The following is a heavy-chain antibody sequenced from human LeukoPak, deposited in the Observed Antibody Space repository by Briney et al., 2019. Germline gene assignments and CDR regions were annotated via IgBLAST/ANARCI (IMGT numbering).Heavy chain of an antibody. CDR2: IFYSGST. CDR1: GASISSSSYY. CDR3: ARQVRARATVDY. Sequence: SETLSLTCSVSGASISSSSYYWGWVRQPPGKGLEWIGSIFYSGSTYHNPSLKSRVTISVDTSKNQFSLKVSSVTAADTAVYYCARQVRARATVDYWGQGTQVTVSS. D-gene: IGHD6-6*01. J-gene: IGHJ4*02. V-gene: IGHV4-39*01.